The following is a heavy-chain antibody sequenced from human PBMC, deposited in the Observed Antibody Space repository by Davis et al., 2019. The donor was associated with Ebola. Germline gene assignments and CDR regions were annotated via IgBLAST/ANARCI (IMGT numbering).Heavy chain of an antibody. CDR1: GFTFSSHA. CDR2: ISYDGSNK. V-gene: IGHV3-30-3*01. Sequence: GGSLRLSCAASGFTFSSHAMHWVRQAPGKGLEWVAVISYDGSNKYYADSVKGRFTISRDNAKNSLYLQMNSLRAEDTAVYYCAREAYYYDSSGYYSYYFDYWGQGTLVTVSS. D-gene: IGHD3-22*01. CDR3: AREAYYYDSSGYYSYYFDY. J-gene: IGHJ4*02.